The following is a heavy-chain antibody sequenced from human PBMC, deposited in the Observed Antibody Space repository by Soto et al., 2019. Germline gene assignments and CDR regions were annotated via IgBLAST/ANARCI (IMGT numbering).Heavy chain of an antibody. D-gene: IGHD3-3*01. CDR3: ARTPRITIFGVVINYYYYMDV. CDR2: IYYSGST. CDR1: GGSISSYY. J-gene: IGHJ6*03. V-gene: IGHV4-59*01. Sequence: SETLSLTCTVSGGSISSYYWSWIRQPPGKGLEWIGYIYYSGSTNYNPSLKSRVTISVDTSKNQFSLKLSSVTAADTAVYYCARTPRITIFGVVINYYYYMDVWGKGTTVTVS.